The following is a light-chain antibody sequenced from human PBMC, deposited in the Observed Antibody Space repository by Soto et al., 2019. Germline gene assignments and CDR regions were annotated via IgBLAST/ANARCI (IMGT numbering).Light chain of an antibody. Sequence: IVLTQSPGTLSLSPGEGATLSCRTSQSVSIRHLAWYQQRPGQAPRLLIYATSDRATGTPDRFSGSGSGTDFTLTITSLEPEDFAVYYCQKYGTSWTFGQGTKVEI. CDR3: QKYGTSWT. CDR1: QSVSIRH. V-gene: IGKV3-20*01. J-gene: IGKJ1*01. CDR2: ATS.